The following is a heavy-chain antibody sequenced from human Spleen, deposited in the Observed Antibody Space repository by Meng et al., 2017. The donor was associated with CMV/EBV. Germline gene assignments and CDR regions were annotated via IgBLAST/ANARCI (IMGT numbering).Heavy chain of an antibody. CDR2: ISSSGSTI. CDR1: GFTFSSYW. J-gene: IGHJ6*02. Sequence: GESLKISCAASGFTFSSYWMSWVRQAPGKGLEWVSYISSSGSTIYYADSVKGRFTISRDNAKNSLYLQMNSLRAEDTAVYYCARDLRIVATIINYYYGMDVWGQGTTVTVSS. CDR3: ARDLRIVATIINYYYGMDV. D-gene: IGHD5-12*01. V-gene: IGHV3-48*04.